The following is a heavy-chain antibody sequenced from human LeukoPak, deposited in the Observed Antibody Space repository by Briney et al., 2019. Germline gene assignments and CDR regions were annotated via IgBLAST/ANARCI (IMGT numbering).Heavy chain of an antibody. J-gene: IGHJ4*02. V-gene: IGHV5-51*01. CDR3: ARHDGFSDDPGGHGFDY. Sequence: GESLKISCKGSGYTFSDYWIGWVRQMPGKGLEWMGIIYPGDSDTRYSPSFQGQVTISADKSITTAYLQWRSLQASDTAIYYCARHDGFSDDPGGHGFDYWGQGTLVTLSS. CDR2: IYPGDSDT. CDR1: GYTFSDYW. D-gene: IGHD4-23*01.